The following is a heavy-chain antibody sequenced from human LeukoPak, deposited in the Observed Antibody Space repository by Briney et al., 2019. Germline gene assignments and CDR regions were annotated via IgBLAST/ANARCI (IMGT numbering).Heavy chain of an antibody. Sequence: SETLSLTCTVSGGSICSYYWSWIREPAGEGLECIGRFYTSGSTNYNPLLKGRVTMSVDTSKNQFSLKLNSVTGADTAVYYCARDRYYDGSGYSLDYWGQATLASVPS. V-gene: IGHV4-4*07. CDR1: GGSICSYY. CDR2: FYTSGST. J-gene: IGHJ4*02. CDR3: ARDRYYDGSGYSLDY. D-gene: IGHD3-22*01.